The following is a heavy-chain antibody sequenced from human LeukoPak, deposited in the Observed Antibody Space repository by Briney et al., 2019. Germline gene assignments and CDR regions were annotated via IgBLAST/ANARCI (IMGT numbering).Heavy chain of an antibody. V-gene: IGHV3-21*04. J-gene: IGHJ4*02. CDR3: AKVLLTYSGSFFDY. Sequence: GGSLRLSCAASGFTFSTYSMNWVRQAPGKGLEWVSSIFSSSGFISYADAVKGRFTISRDNAKNSLYLQMNSLRTEDTALYYCAKVLLTYSGSFFDYWGQGTLVTVSS. CDR1: GFTFSTYS. CDR2: IFSSSGFI. D-gene: IGHD1-26*01.